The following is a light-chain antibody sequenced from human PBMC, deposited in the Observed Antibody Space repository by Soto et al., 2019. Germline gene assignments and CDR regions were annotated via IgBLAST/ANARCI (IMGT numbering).Light chain of an antibody. J-gene: IGKJ1*01. CDR3: QQYGSSGT. V-gene: IGKV3-20*01. Sequence: EIVLTQSPGTLSLSPGERATLSCRASQSVSTNYLAWYQQKPGQAPRLLFDGASNRATGTPDRFSGSGYGTDFTLTISRLEPEDFAVYYCQQYGSSGTFGQGTKVEIK. CDR1: QSVSTNY. CDR2: GAS.